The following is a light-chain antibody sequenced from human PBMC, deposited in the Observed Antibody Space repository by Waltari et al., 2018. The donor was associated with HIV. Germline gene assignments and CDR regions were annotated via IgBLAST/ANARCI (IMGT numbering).Light chain of an antibody. V-gene: IGLV3-27*01. J-gene: IGLJ2*01. CDR1: NLPEHY. Sequence: SYELTQPSSLSVSPRPTARITCSVDNLPEHYARSFQPRPGEAPVLLIYKDPGRPSCICERFSGSSSGTTVTLTITGAQVEDEADYYCYSTSDDNVVFGGGTKLMVL. CDR2: KDP. CDR3: YSTSDDNVV.